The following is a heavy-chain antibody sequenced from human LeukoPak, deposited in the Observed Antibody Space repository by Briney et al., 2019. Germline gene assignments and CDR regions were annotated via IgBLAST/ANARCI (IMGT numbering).Heavy chain of an antibody. CDR2: ITGGGGST. CDR1: GFTFTSHV. Sequence: GGSLRLSCAASGFTFTSHVMSWVRQAPGKGLEWVSTITGGGGSTYYADSVKGRFTISRDNSKNTLFLQMNSLRAEDTAVYYCATLSLVRGVPNVPWGQGTLATVSS. J-gene: IGHJ5*02. CDR3: ATLSLVRGVPNVP. D-gene: IGHD3-10*01. V-gene: IGHV3-23*01.